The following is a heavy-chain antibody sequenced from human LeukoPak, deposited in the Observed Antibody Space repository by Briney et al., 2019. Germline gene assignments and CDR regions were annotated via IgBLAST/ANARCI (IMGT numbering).Heavy chain of an antibody. V-gene: IGHV3-30*02. D-gene: IGHD6-13*01. Sequence: PGGSLRLSCAASGFTFSSYGMHWVRQAPGKGLEWVAFIRYDGSNKYYADSVKGRFTISRDNSKNTLYLQMNSLRAEDTAVYYCAKYYSSSWYAGWNAFDIWGQGTMVTVSS. CDR2: IRYDGSNK. CDR1: GFTFSSYG. J-gene: IGHJ3*02. CDR3: AKYYSSSWYAGWNAFDI.